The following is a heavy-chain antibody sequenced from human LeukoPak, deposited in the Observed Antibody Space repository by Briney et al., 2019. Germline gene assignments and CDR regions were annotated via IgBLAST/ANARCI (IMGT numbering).Heavy chain of an antibody. CDR3: AREGSNTSTMYWFDP. J-gene: IGHJ5*02. CDR1: GDSFSSTHW. D-gene: IGHD2-15*01. Sequence: SETLSLTCTVSGDSFSSTHWWSWVRQPPGKGLEWIGEIHHAGNTNYNPSLKSRVTIAVERSKNQFSLKVSSVTAADTAVYYCAREGSNTSTMYWFDPWGQGSLVTVSS. CDR2: IHHAGNT. V-gene: IGHV4-4*02.